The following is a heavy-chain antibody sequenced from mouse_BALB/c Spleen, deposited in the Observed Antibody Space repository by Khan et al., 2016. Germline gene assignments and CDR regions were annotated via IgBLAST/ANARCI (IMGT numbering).Heavy chain of an antibody. CDR3: ASIGWRDIVNY. J-gene: IGHJ2*01. V-gene: IGHV1-7*01. CDR2: INPSAGYT. Sequence: QVQLKESGAELAKPGASVKMSCKASGFTFTHYWMHWVKQRPGQGLEWIGDINPSAGYTYYNQKFKDKATLTADKSSSIVYMQLSSLTSGYAATYFCASIGWRDIVNYWGQCTTLTVSS. CDR1: GFTFTHYW. D-gene: IGHD3-3*01.